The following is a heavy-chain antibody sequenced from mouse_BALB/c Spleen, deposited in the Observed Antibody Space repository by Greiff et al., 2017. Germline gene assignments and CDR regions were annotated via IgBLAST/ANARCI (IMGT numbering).Heavy chain of an antibody. CDR3: ARLGNYDAMDY. CDR1: GFTFSSYA. CDR2: ISSGGSYT. J-gene: IGHJ4*01. Sequence: DVQLVESGGGLVKPGGSLKLSCAASGFTFSSYAMSWVRQTPEKRLEWVATISSGGSYTYYPDSVKGRFTISRDNAKNTLYLQMSSLKSEDTAMYYCARLGNYDAMDYWGQGTSVTVSS. D-gene: IGHD2-1*01. V-gene: IGHV5-9-3*01.